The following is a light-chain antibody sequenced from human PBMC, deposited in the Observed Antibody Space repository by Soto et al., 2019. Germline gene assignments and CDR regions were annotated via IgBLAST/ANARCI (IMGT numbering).Light chain of an antibody. CDR2: GAS. V-gene: IGKV3-20*01. Sequence: EIVLTQSPGTLSLSPGERANLSCRASQSVSSTYLAWYQQKPGQAPSLLIYGASSRAPGIPDRFSGSGSGKDFSLTISRLEPQDLAVYYSQQYGSSNQYTFGQRTKLEIK. J-gene: IGKJ2*01. CDR3: QQYGSSNQYT. CDR1: QSVSSTY.